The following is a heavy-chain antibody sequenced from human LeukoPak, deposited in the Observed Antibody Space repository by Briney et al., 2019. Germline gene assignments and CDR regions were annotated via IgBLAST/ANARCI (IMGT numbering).Heavy chain of an antibody. D-gene: IGHD2-15*01. V-gene: IGHV3-7*01. Sequence: GGSLRLSCAASGFTLSSYWMSWVRQAPGKGLEWVANIKQDGSEKYYVDSVKGRFTISRDNAKNSLYLQMNSLRAEDTAVYYCARERSPFCSGGSCYSDYGGQGTLAT. CDR1: GFTLSSYW. J-gene: IGHJ4*02. CDR2: IKQDGSEK. CDR3: ARERSPFCSGGSCYSDY.